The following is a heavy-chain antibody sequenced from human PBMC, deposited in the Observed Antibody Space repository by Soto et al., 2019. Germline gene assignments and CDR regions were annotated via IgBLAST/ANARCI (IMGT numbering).Heavy chain of an antibody. Sequence: SETLSLTCAVYGGSFSGYYWSWIRQPPGKGLEWIGEINHRGSTNYNPSLKSRVTMSVDTSKNHFSLKLSSVTAADTAVYYCARAQYTFTWPEYFQHWGQGTLVTVSS. CDR3: ARAQYTFTWPEYFQH. CDR1: GGSFSGYY. D-gene: IGHD6-6*01. J-gene: IGHJ1*01. CDR2: INHRGST. V-gene: IGHV4-34*01.